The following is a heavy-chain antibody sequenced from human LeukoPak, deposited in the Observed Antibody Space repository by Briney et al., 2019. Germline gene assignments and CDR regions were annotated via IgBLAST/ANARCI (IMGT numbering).Heavy chain of an antibody. Sequence: SCTASGYTFTSYAMHWVRQAPGKGLEYVSAISSNGGSTYYADSVKGRFTISRDNSKNTLYLQMSSLRAEDTAVYYCVTYYDSSGPFDYWGQGTLVTVSS. CDR1: GYTFTSYA. D-gene: IGHD3-22*01. J-gene: IGHJ4*02. V-gene: IGHV3-64D*06. CDR2: ISSNGGST. CDR3: VTYYDSSGPFDY.